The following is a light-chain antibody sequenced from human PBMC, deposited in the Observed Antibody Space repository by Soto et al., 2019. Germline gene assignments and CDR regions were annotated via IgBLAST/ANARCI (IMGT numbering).Light chain of an antibody. CDR1: QVIRSS. CDR2: GAS. J-gene: IGKJ5*01. V-gene: IGKV1D-12*01. CDR3: QQTDSFLSIT. Sequence: DIQMTQSPSSVSASVGARVTITCRASQVIRSSLAWYQQKSGKAPKLLIYGASTLQSGVPSRFSGSGSGTNFTLTLSSLQPEDFSTYFCQQTDSFLSITFGQGTRLEIK.